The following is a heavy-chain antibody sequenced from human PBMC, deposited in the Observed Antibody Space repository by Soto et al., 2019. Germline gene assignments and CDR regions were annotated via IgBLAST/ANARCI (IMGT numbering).Heavy chain of an antibody. J-gene: IGHJ4*02. CDR3: AKDIHYITIFDGPFDY. D-gene: IGHD3-3*01. CDR1: GFTFTSYA. V-gene: IGHV3-23*01. CDR2: ISGSGGST. Sequence: GGSLRPSCAASGFTFTSYAMSWVPQAPGKGREWVSAISGSGGSTYYADSVKGRFTISRDNSKNTLYLQMNSLRAEDTAVYYCAKDIHYITIFDGPFDYWGQGTLVTVSS.